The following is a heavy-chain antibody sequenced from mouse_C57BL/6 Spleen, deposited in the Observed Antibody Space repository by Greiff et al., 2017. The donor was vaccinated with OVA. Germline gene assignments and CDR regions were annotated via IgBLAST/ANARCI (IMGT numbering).Heavy chain of an antibody. CDR1: GYTFTSYG. CDR2: IDPNSGGT. Sequence: VKLQQPGAELVKPGASVKLSCKASGYTFTSYGMHWVKQRPGRGLEWIGRIDPNSGGTKYNEKFKSKATLTVDNTSSTAYMQLSSLASEDSAVYNGARRPYGGAMDYWGQGPSVTVAS. J-gene: IGHJ4*01. D-gene: IGHD1-1*01. V-gene: IGHV1-72*01. CDR3: ARRPYGGAMDY.